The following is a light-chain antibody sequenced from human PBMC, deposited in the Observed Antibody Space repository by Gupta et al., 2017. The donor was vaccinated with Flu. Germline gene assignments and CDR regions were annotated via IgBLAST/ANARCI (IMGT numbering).Light chain of an antibody. CDR3: QQTSDLPWT. J-gene: IGKJ1*01. CDR2: DAS. V-gene: IGKV6-21*01. CDR1: QSIGGT. Sequence: EIVLTQSPDFQSVSPKEKVTITCRASQSIGGTLHWYQQKPEQSPKLLIRDASQACSRVPSRISGSGSGTDFTLTINILDAEDAAKYYCQQTSDLPWTFGQGTKVEIK.